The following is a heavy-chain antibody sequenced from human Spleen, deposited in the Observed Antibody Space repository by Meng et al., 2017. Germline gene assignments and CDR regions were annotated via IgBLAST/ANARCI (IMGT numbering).Heavy chain of an antibody. Sequence: GESLKISCAASGFTVSHNYMSWVRQAPGKGLEWVSAFSGSGGSTYYADSVKGRFTISRDNSKNTLYLQMNSLRAEDTAVYYCAKTIAAAGPDYWGQGTLVTVSS. D-gene: IGHD6-13*01. J-gene: IGHJ4*02. CDR1: GFTVSHNY. CDR2: FSGSGGST. CDR3: AKTIAAAGPDY. V-gene: IGHV3-23*01.